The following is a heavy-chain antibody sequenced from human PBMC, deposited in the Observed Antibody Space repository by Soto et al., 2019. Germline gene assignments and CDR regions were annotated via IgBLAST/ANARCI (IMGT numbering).Heavy chain of an antibody. Sequence: GGSLRLSCAASGFTVSSNYMSWVRQAPGKGLEWVSVIYSGGSTYYADSVKGRFTISRDNSKNTLYLQMNSLRAEDTAVYYCARGARRGNLYYYYYGMDVWGQGTTVTVSS. D-gene: IGHD3-10*01. CDR2: IYSGGST. J-gene: IGHJ6*02. CDR3: ARGARRGNLYYYYYGMDV. CDR1: GFTVSSNY. V-gene: IGHV3-53*01.